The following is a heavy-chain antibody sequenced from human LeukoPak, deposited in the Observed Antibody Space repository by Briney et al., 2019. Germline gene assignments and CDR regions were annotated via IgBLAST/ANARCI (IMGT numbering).Heavy chain of an antibody. D-gene: IGHD6-6*01. CDR3: ARDLVSYSSSPLH. J-gene: IGHJ4*02. Sequence: GGSLRLSCAASGFTFGPCTMNWVRQAPGKGLEWVSYISSSSDTIYYADSVKGRFTISTDSSKSTLYLQMNSLTPEDTAVYYCARDLVSYSSSPLHWGQGTLVTVSS. CDR2: ISSSSDTI. CDR1: GFTFGPCT. V-gene: IGHV3-48*01.